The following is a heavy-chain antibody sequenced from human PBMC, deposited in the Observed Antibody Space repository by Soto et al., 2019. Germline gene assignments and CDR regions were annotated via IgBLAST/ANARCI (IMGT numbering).Heavy chain of an antibody. V-gene: IGHV4-31*03. CDR2: IYYSGST. D-gene: IGHD6-13*01. CDR1: GGSISSGGYY. Sequence: SETLSFTCTVSGGSISSGGYYWSWIRQHPGKGLEWIGYIYYSGSTYYNPSLKSRVTISVDTSKNQFSLKLSSVTAADTAVYYCARDSGLAAANYGMDVWGQGTTVTVSS. J-gene: IGHJ6*02. CDR3: ARDSGLAAANYGMDV.